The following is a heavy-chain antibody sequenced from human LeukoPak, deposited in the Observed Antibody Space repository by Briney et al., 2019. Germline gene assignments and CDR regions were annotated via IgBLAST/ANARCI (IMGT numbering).Heavy chain of an antibody. CDR2: INHSGST. V-gene: IGHV4-34*01. J-gene: IGHJ6*03. D-gene: IGHD6-19*01. CDR3: ARAIGWYNYYYYYMDV. Sequence: SETLSLTCAVYGGSFSGYYWSWIRQPPGKGLEWIGEINHSGSTNYNPSLKSRVTISVDTSKNQFSLKLSSVTAADTAVYYCARAIGWYNYYYYYMDVWGKGTTVTVSS. CDR1: GGSFSGYY.